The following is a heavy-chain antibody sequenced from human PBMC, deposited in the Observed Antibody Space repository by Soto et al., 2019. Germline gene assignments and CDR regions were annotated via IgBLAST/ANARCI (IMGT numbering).Heavy chain of an antibody. CDR1: GGTFSSYA. CDR2: SIPIFGTA. J-gene: IGHJ6*02. V-gene: IGHV1-69*06. Sequence: SSVKVSCKASGGTFSSYAISWVRQAPGQGLEWMGGSIPIFGTANYAQKFQGRVTITADKSTSTAYMELSSLRSEDTAVYYCARVQFSSCCSSYYRMAFRARGSTDTVSS. CDR3: ARVQFSSCCSSYYRMAF. D-gene: IGHD6-19*01.